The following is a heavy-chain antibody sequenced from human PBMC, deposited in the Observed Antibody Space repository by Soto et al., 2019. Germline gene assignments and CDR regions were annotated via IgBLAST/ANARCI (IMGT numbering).Heavy chain of an antibody. Sequence: SETLSLTCTVSSDSISSSSYFWAWIRQPPGKGLEWIGNIYYSGSTYYNPSLKSRVTISVDTSKNQFSLKLSSVTAADTAVYYCARVLRDYPFYYYMDVWGKGTTVTVSS. CDR1: SDSISSSSYF. CDR3: ARVLRDYPFYYYMDV. J-gene: IGHJ6*03. CDR2: IYYSGST. D-gene: IGHD3-10*01. V-gene: IGHV4-39*01.